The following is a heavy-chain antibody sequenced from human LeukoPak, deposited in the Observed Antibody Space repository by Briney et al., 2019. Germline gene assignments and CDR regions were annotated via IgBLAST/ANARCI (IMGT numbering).Heavy chain of an antibody. CDR2: IYYSGST. Sequence: SETLSLTCTVSGGSISSSSYYWGWIRQPPGKGLEWIGSIYYSGSTYYNPSLKSRVTISVDTSKNQFPLKLSSVTAADTAVYYCARLAYYDILTASYYFDYWGRGTLVTVSS. CDR1: GGSISSSSYY. D-gene: IGHD3-9*01. J-gene: IGHJ4*02. V-gene: IGHV4-39*01. CDR3: ARLAYYDILTASYYFDY.